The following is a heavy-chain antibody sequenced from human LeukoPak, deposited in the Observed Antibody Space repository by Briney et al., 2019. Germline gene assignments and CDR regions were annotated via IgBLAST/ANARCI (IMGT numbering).Heavy chain of an antibody. V-gene: IGHV1-3*01. Sequence: ASVKVSCKASGYTFTSYAMHWVRQAPGQRLEWMGWINAGNGNTKYSQKFQGRVTITRDTSASTAYMELSSLRSEDTAVYYCARERVRPNWFDPWGQGALATVSS. CDR2: INAGNGNT. J-gene: IGHJ5*02. CDR1: GYTFTSYA. D-gene: IGHD4/OR15-4a*01. CDR3: ARERVRPNWFDP.